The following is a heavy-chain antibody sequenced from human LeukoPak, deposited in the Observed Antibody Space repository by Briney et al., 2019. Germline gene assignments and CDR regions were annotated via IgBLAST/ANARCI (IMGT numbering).Heavy chain of an antibody. CDR1: GFTFSSYA. V-gene: IGHV3-23*01. CDR3: AKGLLVLFGASVY. D-gene: IGHD3-10*01. Sequence: GRSLRLSCAASGFTFSSYAMSWLRQAPGKGLEWVSAISGSGGSTYYADSVKGRFTISRDNSKNTLYLQMSSLRAEDTPVYFCAKGLLVLFGASVYWGQGTLVTVSS. CDR2: ISGSGGST. J-gene: IGHJ4*02.